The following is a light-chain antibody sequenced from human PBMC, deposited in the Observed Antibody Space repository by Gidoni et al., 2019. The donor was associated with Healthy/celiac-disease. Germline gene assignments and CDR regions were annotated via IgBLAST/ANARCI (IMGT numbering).Light chain of an antibody. V-gene: IGKV3-20*01. J-gene: IGKJ5*01. CDR3: QQYGSSPSGT. Sequence: ELVLTHSPGTLSLSPGERATLSCRASQSVSSSYLAWYQQKPGQAPRLLIYGASSRATGIPDRFSGSGSGTDFTLTISRLEPEDFAVYYCQQYGSSPSGTFGQGTRLEIK. CDR2: GAS. CDR1: QSVSSSY.